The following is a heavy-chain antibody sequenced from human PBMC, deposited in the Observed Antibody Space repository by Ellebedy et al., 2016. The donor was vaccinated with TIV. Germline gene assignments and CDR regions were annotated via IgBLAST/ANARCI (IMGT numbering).Heavy chain of an antibody. V-gene: IGHV4-39*02. CDR3: ARHLGVRAFEY. CDR2: IFYDGTT. J-gene: IGHJ3*01. D-gene: IGHD2/OR15-2a*01. Sequence: MPSETLSLTCTVSGDSIFSSTNYWGWVRQSPGKGLERVGTIFYDGTTYYNPSLKRRLTISVDTSRNHFSLTLNSVTAADTATYYCARHLGVRAFEYWGPGTMVTVAS. CDR1: GDSIFSSTNY.